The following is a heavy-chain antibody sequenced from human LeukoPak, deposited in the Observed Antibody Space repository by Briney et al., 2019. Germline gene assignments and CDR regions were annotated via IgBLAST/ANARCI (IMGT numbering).Heavy chain of an antibody. D-gene: IGHD2-2*01. CDR1: GGSISSYY. Sequence: PSETLSLTCTVSGGSISSYYWSWIRQPAGKGLEWIGRIYTSGSTNYNPSLKSRVTMSVDTSKNQFSLKLSSVTAADTAVYYCARDRVVVPAAMANNWFDPWGQGTLVTVSS. CDR3: ARDRVVVPAAMANNWFDP. V-gene: IGHV4-4*07. CDR2: IYTSGST. J-gene: IGHJ5*02.